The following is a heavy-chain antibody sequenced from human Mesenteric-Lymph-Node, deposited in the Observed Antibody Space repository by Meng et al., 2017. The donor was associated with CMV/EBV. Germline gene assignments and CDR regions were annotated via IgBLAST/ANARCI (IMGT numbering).Heavy chain of an antibody. D-gene: IGHD4-23*01. CDR1: GGSFSGYY. CDR2: INHSGST. Sequence: QVQLLQWGAGLVKPSETLSLTCAVYGGSFSGYYWSWIRQPPGKGLEWIGEINHSGSTNYNPSLKSRVTISVDTSKNQFSLKLSSVSAADTAVYYCARHQRWLKSEGGFNYWGQGTLVTVSS. CDR3: ARHQRWLKSEGGFNY. V-gene: IGHV4-34*01. J-gene: IGHJ4*02.